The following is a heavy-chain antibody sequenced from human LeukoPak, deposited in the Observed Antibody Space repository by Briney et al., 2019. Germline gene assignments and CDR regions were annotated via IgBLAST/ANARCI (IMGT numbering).Heavy chain of an antibody. CDR2: IKQDGSEK. Sequence: GGSLRLSCAASGFSFSTYWMSWVRQAPGKRPEWMANIKQDGSEKYYVDSVKGRFTISRDNAKYSLFLQMNSLRAEDTAMYYCVRGKGYYEIRGQGTLVTVSS. CDR1: GFSFSTYW. V-gene: IGHV3-7*01. D-gene: IGHD3-22*01. CDR3: VRGKGYYEI. J-gene: IGHJ4*02.